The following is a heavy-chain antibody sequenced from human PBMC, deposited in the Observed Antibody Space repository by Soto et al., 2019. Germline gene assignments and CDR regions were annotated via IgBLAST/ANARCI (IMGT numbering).Heavy chain of an antibody. Sequence: SETLSLTCTVSGGSISSGDYYWSWFRQPPGKGLEWIGYIYYSGSTYYNPSLKSRVTISVDTSKNQFSLKLSSVTAADTAVYYCARDDFWSGYYDYGMDVWGQGTTVTVSS. J-gene: IGHJ6*02. D-gene: IGHD3-3*01. CDR2: IYYSGST. CDR1: GGSISSGDYY. V-gene: IGHV4-30-4*01. CDR3: ARDDFWSGYYDYGMDV.